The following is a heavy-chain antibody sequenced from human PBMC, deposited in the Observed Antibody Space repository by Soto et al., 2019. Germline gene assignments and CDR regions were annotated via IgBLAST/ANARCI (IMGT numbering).Heavy chain of an antibody. CDR1: GYRLTSYC. D-gene: IGHD3-10*01. Sequence: CEDAGYRLTSYCMWWARHAKGQGLEWMGWISAYNGNTNYAQKLQGRVTMTTDTSTSTAYMELRSLRAEDTAVYYCARGHRITMVRGGINWFDPWGQGTLVTVSS. V-gene: IGHV1-18*04. CDR3: ARGHRITMVRGGINWFDP. CDR2: ISAYNGNT. J-gene: IGHJ5*02.